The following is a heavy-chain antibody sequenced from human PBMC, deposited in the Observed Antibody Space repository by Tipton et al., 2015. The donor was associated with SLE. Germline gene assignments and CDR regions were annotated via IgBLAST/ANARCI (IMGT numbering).Heavy chain of an antibody. D-gene: IGHD2-2*01. J-gene: IGHJ3*02. V-gene: IGHV4-34*01. CDR1: DGSFSGYY. Sequence: TLSLTCAVYDGSFSGYYWNWIRQPPGKGLEWIGEINHSGSTNYNPSLKSRVTISVDTSKNQFSRMLSSVTAADTAVYYCARFVVVPAAHAFDIWGQGTMVTVSS. CDR3: ARFVVVPAAHAFDI. CDR2: INHSGST.